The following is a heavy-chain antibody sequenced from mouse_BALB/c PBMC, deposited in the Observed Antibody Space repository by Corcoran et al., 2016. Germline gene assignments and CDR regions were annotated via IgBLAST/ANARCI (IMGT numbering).Heavy chain of an antibody. CDR3: ARGGAWFAY. CDR2: IYPGDGST. J-gene: IGHJ3*01. CDR1: GYTFTSYD. V-gene: IGHV1S56*01. Sequence: QVQLQQSGTELVKPGALVKISCKASGYTFTSYDINWVKQRPGQGLEWIGWIYPGDGSTKYNEKFKGKATLTADKSSSTAYMQLSSLTSENSAVYFCARGGAWFAYWGQGTLVTVSA.